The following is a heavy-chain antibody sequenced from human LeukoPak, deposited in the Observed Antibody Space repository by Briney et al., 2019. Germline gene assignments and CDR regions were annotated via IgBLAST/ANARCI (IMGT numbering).Heavy chain of an antibody. Sequence: GGSLRLSCAASGFTFSSYAMHWVRQAPGKGLEWVAVISYDGSNKYYADSVKGRFTISRDNSKDTLLQMNSLRAEDTAVYYCATQLPRGIVGPPTFDYWGQGTLVTVSS. CDR3: ATQLPRGIVGPPTFDY. CDR1: GFTFSSYA. CDR2: ISYDGSNK. D-gene: IGHD1-26*01. V-gene: IGHV3-30-3*01. J-gene: IGHJ4*02.